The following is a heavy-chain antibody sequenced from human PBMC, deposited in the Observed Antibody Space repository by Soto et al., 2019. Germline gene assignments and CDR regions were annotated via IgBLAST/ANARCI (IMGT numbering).Heavy chain of an antibody. Sequence: GGSLRLSCAASGFTFSSYGMHWVRQAPGKGLEWVAVISYDGSNKYYADSVKGRFTISRDNSKNTLYLQMNSLRAEDTAVYYCAKDPSEVGDYELFDYWGQGTLVTVSS. CDR3: AKDPSEVGDYELFDY. CDR1: GFTFSSYG. D-gene: IGHD4-17*01. J-gene: IGHJ4*02. CDR2: ISYDGSNK. V-gene: IGHV3-30*18.